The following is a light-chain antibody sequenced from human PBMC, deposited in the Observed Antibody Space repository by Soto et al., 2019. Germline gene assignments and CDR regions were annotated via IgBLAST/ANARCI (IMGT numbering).Light chain of an antibody. CDR3: QQYGSTPWT. J-gene: IGKJ1*01. V-gene: IGKV3D-20*01. CDR1: QSVSSSY. Sequence: EIVLTQSPGTLSLSPGERATLSCRASQSVSSSYLAWYQQKPGLAPRLLIYDASRRATGIPVRFSGSGSGTDFTLTISGLEAEDFAVYYCQQYGSTPWTFGQGTKVDI. CDR2: DAS.